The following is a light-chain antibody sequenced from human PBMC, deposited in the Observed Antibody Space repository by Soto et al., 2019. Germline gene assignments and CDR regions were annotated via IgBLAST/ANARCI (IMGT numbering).Light chain of an antibody. CDR3: QQYNTYAWT. CDR2: KAS. CDR1: QSISSW. J-gene: IGKJ1*01. Sequence: DLQMTQSPSTLSASVGDRVTITCRASQSISSWLAGYQQKPGKAPKLLIYKASSLQSGVPSRFSGRGSGTEFPLTISSLQPDDFATYYCQQYNTYAWTFGQGTKVEIK. V-gene: IGKV1-5*03.